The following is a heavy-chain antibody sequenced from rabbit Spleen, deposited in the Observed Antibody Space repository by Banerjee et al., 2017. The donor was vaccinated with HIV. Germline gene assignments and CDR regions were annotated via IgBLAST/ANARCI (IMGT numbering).Heavy chain of an antibody. V-gene: IGHV1S45*01. J-gene: IGHJ6*01. D-gene: IGHD4-2*01. CDR3: AREVDGDYGMDL. CDR1: GFSFGDRDV. Sequence: QEQLEESGGGLVKPEGSLTVTCKASGFSFGDRDVMCWVRQAPGKGLEWIACINTATGKAVYASWAKGRFTISKTSSTTVTLQMTSLTAADTATYFCAREVDGDYGMDLWGPGTLVTVS. CDR2: INTATGKA.